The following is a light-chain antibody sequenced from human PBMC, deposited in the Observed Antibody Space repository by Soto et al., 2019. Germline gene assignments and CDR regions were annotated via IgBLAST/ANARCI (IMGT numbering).Light chain of an antibody. CDR1: QSVSNS. Sequence: EIVLTQSPATLSLSPGERATLSCRASQSVSNSLTWFQQKPGQAPRLLIYDASNRATDIPARFSGRGSGTDSTLTISSLEPEDFAAYYCQQRRSWPRTFGQGTKLEIK. CDR2: DAS. CDR3: QQRRSWPRT. V-gene: IGKV3-11*01. J-gene: IGKJ2*01.